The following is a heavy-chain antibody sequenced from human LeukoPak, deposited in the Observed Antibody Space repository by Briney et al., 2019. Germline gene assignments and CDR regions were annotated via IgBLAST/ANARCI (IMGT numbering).Heavy chain of an antibody. V-gene: IGHV3-11*04. CDR3: ARDPLTVTLDY. Sequence: GGSLRLSCAASGFTFSDYYMSWLRQAPGKGREWVSYISSSGSTIYYADSVKGRFTISRDNAKNSLYLQMNSLRAEDTAVYYCARDPLTVTLDYWGQGTLVTVSS. CDR1: GFTFSDYY. CDR2: ISSSGSTI. J-gene: IGHJ4*02. D-gene: IGHD4-17*01.